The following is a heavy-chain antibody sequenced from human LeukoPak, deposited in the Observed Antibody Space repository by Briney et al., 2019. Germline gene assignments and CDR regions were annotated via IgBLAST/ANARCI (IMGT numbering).Heavy chain of an antibody. J-gene: IGHJ5*02. CDR3: ARVVLWFGEPNWFDP. V-gene: IGHV1-18*01. D-gene: IGHD3-10*01. CDR1: GYTFTSYG. Sequence: ASVTVSCKASGYTFTSYGISWVRQAPGQGLEWMGWISAYNGNTNYAQKLQGRVTMTTDTSTSTAYMELRSLRSDDTAVYYCARVVLWFGEPNWFDPWGQGTLVTVSS. CDR2: ISAYNGNT.